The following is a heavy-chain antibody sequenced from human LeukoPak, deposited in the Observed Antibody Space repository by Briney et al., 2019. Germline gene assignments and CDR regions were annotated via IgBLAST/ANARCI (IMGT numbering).Heavy chain of an antibody. Sequence: GGSLKLSCAASGFTFSGSAMHWVRQASGKGLEWVGRIRSKANSYATAYAASVKGRFTISRDDSKNTAYLQMNSLKTEDTAVYYCARGEGDFLTTSEGNWFDPWGQGTLVTVSS. J-gene: IGHJ5*02. V-gene: IGHV3-73*01. CDR1: GFTFSGSA. CDR2: IRSKANSYAT. D-gene: IGHD4-11*01. CDR3: ARGEGDFLTTSEGNWFDP.